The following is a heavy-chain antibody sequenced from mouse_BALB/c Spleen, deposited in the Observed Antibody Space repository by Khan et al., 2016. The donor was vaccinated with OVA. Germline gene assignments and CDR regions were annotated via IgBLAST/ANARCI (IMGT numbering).Heavy chain of an antibody. D-gene: IGHD4-1*01. Sequence: VQLKQSGTVLARPGASVKMSCKASGYTFTSYWMHWVKQRPGQGLEWIGAIYPGNSDTRYNEKFKGKAKLTAVTSTSTAYMELSSLTNEDSAVYYCTRRNWDVAWFVYWGKGTLVTVST. J-gene: IGHJ3*01. CDR3: TRRNWDVAWFVY. CDR2: IYPGNSDT. V-gene: IGHV1-5*01. CDR1: GYTFTSYW.